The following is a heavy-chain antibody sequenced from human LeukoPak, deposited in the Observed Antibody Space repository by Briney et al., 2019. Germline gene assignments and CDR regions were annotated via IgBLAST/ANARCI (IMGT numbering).Heavy chain of an antibody. CDR3: ARGLYDFWSGFTNWFDP. J-gene: IGHJ5*02. V-gene: IGHV4-38-2*02. Sequence: SETLSLTCTVSGYSISSGYYWGWIRQPPGKGLEWIGEINHSGSTNYNPSLKSRVTISVDTSKNQFSLKLSSVTAADTAVYYCARGLYDFWSGFTNWFDPWGQGTLVTVSS. D-gene: IGHD3-3*01. CDR1: GYSISSGYY. CDR2: INHSGST.